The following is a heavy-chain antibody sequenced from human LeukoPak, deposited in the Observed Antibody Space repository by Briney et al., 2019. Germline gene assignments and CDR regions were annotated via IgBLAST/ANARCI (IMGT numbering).Heavy chain of an antibody. D-gene: IGHD6-25*01. CDR3: ARGVAAAD. J-gene: IGHJ4*02. CDR1: GFTFSDYW. V-gene: IGHV3-7*03. Sequence: TGGSLRLSCAASGFTFSDYWMTWVRQAPGKGLEWVANIKEDGSKKNYVDSMEGRFTISRDNARNSLCLQMDSLRAEDTAVYYCARGVAAADWGQGTLVTVSS. CDR2: IKEDGSKK.